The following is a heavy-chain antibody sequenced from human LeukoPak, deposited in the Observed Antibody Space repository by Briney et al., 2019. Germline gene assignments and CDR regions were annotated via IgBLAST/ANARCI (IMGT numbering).Heavy chain of an antibody. CDR3: VKLFRPDY. CDR1: GFTFSSYG. Sequence: GGSLRLSCGAPGFTFSSYGMHWVRQAPGKGLEWVAFIRNDGRNKYYADSVKGRFTISRDNSKNTLYLQMNSLRAEDTAVYYCVKLFRPDYWGQGTLVTVSS. D-gene: IGHD3-10*01. CDR2: IRNDGRNK. J-gene: IGHJ4*02. V-gene: IGHV3-30*02.